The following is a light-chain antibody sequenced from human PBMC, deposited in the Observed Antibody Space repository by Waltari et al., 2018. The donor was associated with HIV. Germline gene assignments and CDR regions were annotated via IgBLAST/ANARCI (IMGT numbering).Light chain of an antibody. CDR2: DVS. Sequence: QSTLTQPASVSGSPGQSVTISCTGISSDIDVYKYFSWYQQHPGKAPKLLIYDVSNRPSGVSQRFSGSKSANTASLTISGLQAEDEADYYCSSYTTTSTLYVFGTGTKVTV. CDR3: SSYTTTSTLYV. J-gene: IGLJ1*01. V-gene: IGLV2-14*03. CDR1: SSDIDVYKY.